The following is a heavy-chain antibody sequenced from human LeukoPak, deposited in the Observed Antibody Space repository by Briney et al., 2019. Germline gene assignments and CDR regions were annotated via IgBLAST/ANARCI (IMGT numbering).Heavy chain of an antibody. CDR2: IQYEGTNK. CDR1: GFTFSSYG. Sequence: PGGSLRLSCAASGFTFSSYGMHWVRQAPGKGLEWVAFIQYEGTNKYYADSVKGRFTISRDNSKNTLYLQMNSLRAEDTAVYYCARVKAPWIQLWFPAAFDIWGQGTMVTVSS. D-gene: IGHD5-18*01. CDR3: ARVKAPWIQLWFPAAFDI. J-gene: IGHJ3*02. V-gene: IGHV3-30*02.